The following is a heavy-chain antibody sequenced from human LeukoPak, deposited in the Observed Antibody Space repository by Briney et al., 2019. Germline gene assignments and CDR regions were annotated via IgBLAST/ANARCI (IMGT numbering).Heavy chain of an antibody. Sequence: PGGSLRLSCAASGFTVSSHYMSWVRQAPGKGLEWVSVVSSGGSTYYADSVKGRFTLSRDNSKNTLYLQMNTLRADDTAVYYCAISSGGPYYFDFWGQGTLVTVSS. J-gene: IGHJ4*02. CDR3: AISSGGPYYFDF. CDR2: VSSGGST. V-gene: IGHV3-53*01. D-gene: IGHD2-15*01. CDR1: GFTVSSHY.